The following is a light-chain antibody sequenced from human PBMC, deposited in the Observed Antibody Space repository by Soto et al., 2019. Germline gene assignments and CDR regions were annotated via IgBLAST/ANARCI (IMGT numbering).Light chain of an antibody. CDR2: WAS. CDR1: QSVLYSSNNKNY. CDR3: QQYDNWPWT. V-gene: IGKV4-1*01. Sequence: DVVMTQSPDSLAVSLGERATINCKPSQSVLYSSNNKNYLSWYQQKPGQPPKLLIYWASTRESGVPDRFSGSGSGTDFTLTISSLQSEDFAVYYCQQYDNWPWTFGQGTKVDI. J-gene: IGKJ1*01.